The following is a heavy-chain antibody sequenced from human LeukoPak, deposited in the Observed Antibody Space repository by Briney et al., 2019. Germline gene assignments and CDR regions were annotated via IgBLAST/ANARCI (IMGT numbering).Heavy chain of an antibody. D-gene: IGHD6-19*01. CDR2: IIPILGIA. CDR3: ARDTGYSSGWYQFQDYFDY. V-gene: IGHV1-69*04. Sequence: GASVKVSCKASGGTFSSYAISWVRPAPGQGLEWMGRIIPILGIANYAQKFQGRVTITADKSTSTAYMELSSLRSEDTAVYYCARDTGYSSGWYQFQDYFDYWGQGTLVTVSS. J-gene: IGHJ4*02. CDR1: GGTFSSYA.